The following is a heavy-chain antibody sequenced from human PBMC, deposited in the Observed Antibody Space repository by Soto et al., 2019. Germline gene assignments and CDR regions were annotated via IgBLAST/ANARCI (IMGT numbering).Heavy chain of an antibody. CDR3: ASGADMAYGMDV. D-gene: IGHD3-16*01. Sequence: QVQLVESGGGLVKPGGSLRLSCAASGFTFSDYYMSWIRQAPGKGLEWVSYISSSGSTIFYADSVKGRVTISRDTAKNSLYLQMNRLRAEDTAVYYCASGADMAYGMDVWGQGTTVTVSS. V-gene: IGHV3-11*01. CDR1: GFTFSDYY. CDR2: ISSSGSTI. J-gene: IGHJ6*02.